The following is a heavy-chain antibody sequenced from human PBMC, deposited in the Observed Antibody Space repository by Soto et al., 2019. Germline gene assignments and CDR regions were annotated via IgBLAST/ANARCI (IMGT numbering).Heavy chain of an antibody. CDR3: ARAVGTGVFDY. Sequence: QVQLVQSGTEVKRPGSSVKVSCKASGDSFATSTFSWVRQTPGQGLEWMGTIIPLLDTPDYAQKFQGSVTITADESTSTVYMELNSLRSDDAAVYYCARAVGTGVFDYWGQVSLVTVSS. J-gene: IGHJ4*02. CDR2: IIPLLDTP. D-gene: IGHD1-1*01. CDR1: GDSFATST. V-gene: IGHV1-69*18.